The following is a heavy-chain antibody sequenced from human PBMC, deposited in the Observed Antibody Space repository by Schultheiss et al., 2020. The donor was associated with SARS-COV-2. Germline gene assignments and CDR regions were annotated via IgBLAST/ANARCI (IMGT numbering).Heavy chain of an antibody. CDR1: GGSTSSSSYY. V-gene: IGHV4-39*07. J-gene: IGHJ4*02. D-gene: IGHD1-14*01. CDR3: ARLRGTRFDY. Sequence: SETLSLTCTVSGGSTSSSSYYWGWIRQPPGKGLEWIGEINHSGSTNYNPSLKSRVTISVDTSKNQFSLKLSSVTAADTAVYYCARLRGTRFDYWGQGTLVTVSS. CDR2: INHSGST.